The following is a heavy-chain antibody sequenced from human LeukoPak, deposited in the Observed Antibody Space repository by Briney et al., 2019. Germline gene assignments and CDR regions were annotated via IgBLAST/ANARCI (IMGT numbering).Heavy chain of an antibody. J-gene: IGHJ4*02. D-gene: IGHD3-22*01. V-gene: IGHV3-48*03. Sequence: VGSLRLSCAASGFTFSSYEMNWVRQAPGKGLEWVSYISSSGSTIYYADSVKGRFTISRDNAKNSLYLQMNSLRAEDTAVYYCARENYDSSGYYGFDYWGQGTLVTVSS. CDR1: GFTFSSYE. CDR3: ARENYDSSGYYGFDY. CDR2: ISSSGSTI.